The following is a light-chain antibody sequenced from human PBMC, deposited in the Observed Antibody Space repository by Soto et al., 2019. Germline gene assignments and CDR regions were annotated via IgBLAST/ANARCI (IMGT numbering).Light chain of an antibody. Sequence: QAVVTQPPSVSGAPGQRVTISCTGSSSNIGAGYDVQWYQQLPGTAPKLVIYDDTKRPSGVPDRFSGSNSGTSASLAITGLQAEDEADYYCQSYDSGLKGVVVGGGTKLTVL. J-gene: IGLJ2*01. CDR1: SSNIGAGYD. V-gene: IGLV1-40*01. CDR3: QSYDSGLKGVV. CDR2: DDT.